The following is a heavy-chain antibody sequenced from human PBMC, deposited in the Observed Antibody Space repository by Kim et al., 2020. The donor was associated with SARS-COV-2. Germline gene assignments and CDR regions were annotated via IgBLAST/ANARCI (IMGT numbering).Heavy chain of an antibody. J-gene: IGHJ5*02. CDR2: INHSGST. D-gene: IGHD3-3*01. Sequence: SETLSLTCAVYGGSFSGYYWSWIRQPPGKGLEWIGEINHSGSTNYNPSLKSRVTISVDTSKNQFSLKLSSVTAADTAVYYCARGRFHYDFWSGYPGFDPWGQGTLVTVSS. V-gene: IGHV4-34*01. CDR1: GGSFSGYY. CDR3: ARGRFHYDFWSGYPGFDP.